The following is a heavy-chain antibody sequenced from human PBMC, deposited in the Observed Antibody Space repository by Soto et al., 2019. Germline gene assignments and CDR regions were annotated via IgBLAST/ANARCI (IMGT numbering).Heavy chain of an antibody. Sequence: SETLSLTCTVSGGSISSSSYYWGWIRQLPGKGLEWIGSIYYSGSTYYNPSLKSRVTISVDTSKNQFSLKLSSVTAADTAVYYCARFQDSSSFAFDIWGQGTMVTVSS. V-gene: IGHV4-39*01. J-gene: IGHJ3*02. D-gene: IGHD6-6*01. CDR1: GGSISSSSYY. CDR2: IYYSGST. CDR3: ARFQDSSSFAFDI.